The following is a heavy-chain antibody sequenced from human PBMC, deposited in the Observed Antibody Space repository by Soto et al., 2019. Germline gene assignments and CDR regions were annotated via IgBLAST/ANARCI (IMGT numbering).Heavy chain of an antibody. D-gene: IGHD6-25*01. CDR1: GGSISSDAYY. Sequence: QVQLQESGPGLVKPSQTLSLTCTVSGGSISSDAYYWSWFRQHPGKGLEWIGYIHYSGTTYYIASLRSRLIMSVNTSQTQFSLKLSSVTAADTAVYYCAREEGDYLNSSGSLDSWGQGTLVTVSS. CDR3: AREEGDYLNSSGSLDS. J-gene: IGHJ4*02. V-gene: IGHV4-31*03. CDR2: IHYSGTT.